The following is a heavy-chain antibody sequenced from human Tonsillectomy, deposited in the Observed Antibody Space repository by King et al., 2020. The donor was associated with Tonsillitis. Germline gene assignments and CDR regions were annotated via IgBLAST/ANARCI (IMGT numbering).Heavy chain of an antibody. CDR2: IFYSGTT. CDR3: ARRVGPYVFDY. Sequence: LQLQESGPGLVKPSETLSLTCSVSGGSISSSSYYWDWIRQPPGKGPEWIGGIFYSGTTNYNPSLKSRVTISVDTSKNQFSLNLTSVTAADTAVYYCARRVGPYVFDYWGQGTLVTVSS. J-gene: IGHJ4*02. V-gene: IGHV4-39*01. CDR1: GGSISSSSYY. D-gene: IGHD1-26*01.